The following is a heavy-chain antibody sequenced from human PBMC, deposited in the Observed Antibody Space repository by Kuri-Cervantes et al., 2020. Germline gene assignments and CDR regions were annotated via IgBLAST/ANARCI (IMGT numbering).Heavy chain of an antibody. V-gene: IGHV1-2*02. Sequence: ASVKVSCKASGYTFTGYYMHWVRQAPGQGLEWMGWINPNSGGTNYAQKFQGRVTMTRNTSISTAYMELSSLRSEDTAVYYCARDHYYDSSGKDDYWGQGTLVTVSS. D-gene: IGHD3-22*01. CDR3: ARDHYYDSSGKDDY. CDR1: GYTFTGYY. CDR2: INPNSGGT. J-gene: IGHJ4*02.